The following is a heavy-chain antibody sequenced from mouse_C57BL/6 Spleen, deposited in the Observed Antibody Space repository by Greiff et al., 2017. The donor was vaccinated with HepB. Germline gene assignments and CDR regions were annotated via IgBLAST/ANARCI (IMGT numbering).Heavy chain of an antibody. D-gene: IGHD1-1*01. CDR3: ARSEDYYGSSPYWYFDV. V-gene: IGHV1-9*01. CDR2: ILPGSGST. Sequence: VQLQQSGAELMKPGASVKLSCKATGYTFTGYWIEWVKQRPGHGLEWIGEILPGSGSTNYNEKVKGKATFTADTSSNTAYMQLSSLTTEDSAIYYCARSEDYYGSSPYWYFDVWGTGTTVTVSS. J-gene: IGHJ1*03. CDR1: GYTFTGYW.